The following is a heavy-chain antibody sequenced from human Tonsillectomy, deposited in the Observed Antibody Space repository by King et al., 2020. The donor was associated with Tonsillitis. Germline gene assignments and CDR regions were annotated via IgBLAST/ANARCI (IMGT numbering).Heavy chain of an antibody. CDR3: ARRRSYYDSSGYYYEDGFDI. J-gene: IGHJ3*02. CDR2: ITSSS. CDR1: GFTLSIYS. V-gene: IGHV3-21*01. Sequence: VQLVESGGGLVKPGGSLRLSCAASGFTLSIYSMNWVRQAPGKGLEWVSSITSSSNYADSLKGRFTISIDNAKNSLYLQMNSLRAEDTAVYYCARRRSYYDSSGYYYEDGFDIWGQGTMITVSS. D-gene: IGHD3-22*01.